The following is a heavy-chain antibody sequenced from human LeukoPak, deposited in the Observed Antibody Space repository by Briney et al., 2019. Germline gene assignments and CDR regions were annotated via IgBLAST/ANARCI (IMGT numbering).Heavy chain of an antibody. J-gene: IGHJ4*02. CDR2: ISGGGETT. CDR1: GFTFNNYA. V-gene: IGHV3-23*01. D-gene: IGHD4-17*01. CDR3: ARDYADYVGYFFFDY. Sequence: PGGSLRLSCAASGFTFNNYAMNWFRQAQGKGLEWVPSISGGGETTYYADSAKGRFTISRDNSQNTLYLQMNSLRAEDTAVYYCARDYADYVGYFFFDYWGQGTLVTVSS.